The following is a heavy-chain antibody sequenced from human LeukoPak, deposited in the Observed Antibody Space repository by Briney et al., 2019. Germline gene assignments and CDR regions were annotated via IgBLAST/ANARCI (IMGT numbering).Heavy chain of an antibody. CDR3: ARNHYCSSTSCYVGGYYYYYMDV. D-gene: IGHD2-2*01. CDR1: GGTFSSYA. Sequence: SVKVSCKASGGTFSSYAISWVRQAPGQGLEWMAGIIPIFGTANYAQKFQGRVTITTDESTSTAYMELSSLRSEDTAVYYCARNHYCSSTSCYVGGYYYYYMDVWGKGTTVTVSS. CDR2: IIPIFGTA. J-gene: IGHJ6*03. V-gene: IGHV1-69*05.